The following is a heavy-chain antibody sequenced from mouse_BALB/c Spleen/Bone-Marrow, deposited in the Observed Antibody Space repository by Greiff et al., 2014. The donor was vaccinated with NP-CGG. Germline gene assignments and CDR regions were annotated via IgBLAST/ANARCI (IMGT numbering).Heavy chain of an antibody. J-gene: IGHJ3*01. V-gene: IGHV1-61*01. CDR2: IHPSGSET. CDR3: ARSRGEGY. CDR1: GYSFTSYW. Sequence: VQLQESGAELVRPGASVKLSCKASGYSFTSYWMNWVKQRPGQGLEWIGMIHPSGSETRLNQNFKDKATLTVDKFSSTAYMQLSSPTSEDSAVYYCARSRGEGYWGQGTLVTVSA.